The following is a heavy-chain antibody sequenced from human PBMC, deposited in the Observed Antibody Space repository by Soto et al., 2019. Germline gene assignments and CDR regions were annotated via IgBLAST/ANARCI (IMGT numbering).Heavy chain of an antibody. CDR2: IIPIFGTA. J-gene: IGHJ5*02. V-gene: IGHV1-69*13. CDR3: ASLRDISSSGRFDP. D-gene: IGHD6-6*01. CDR1: GGTFSSYA. Sequence: GASVKVSCKASGGTFSSYAISWVRQAPGQGLEWMGGIIPIFGTANYAQKFQGRVTITADESTSTAYMELSSLRSEDTAVYYCASLRDISSSGRFDPWGQGTLVTVSS.